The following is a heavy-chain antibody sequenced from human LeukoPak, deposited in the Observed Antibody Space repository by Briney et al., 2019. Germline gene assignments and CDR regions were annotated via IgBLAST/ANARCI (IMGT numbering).Heavy chain of an antibody. V-gene: IGHV3-30*04. CDR2: ISYDGSNK. J-gene: IGHJ3*02. CDR3: ASQYYDFWSGYHNSPHAFDI. Sequence: PGGSLRLSCAASGFTFSSYAMHWVRQAPGKGLEWVAVISYDGSNKYYADSVKGRFTISRDNSKNTLYLQMNSLRAEDTAVYYCASQYYDFWSGYHNSPHAFDIWGQGTMVTVSS. D-gene: IGHD3-3*01. CDR1: GFTFSSYA.